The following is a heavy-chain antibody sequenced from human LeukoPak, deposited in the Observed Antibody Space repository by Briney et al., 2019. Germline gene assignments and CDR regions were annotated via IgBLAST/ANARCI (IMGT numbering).Heavy chain of an antibody. CDR3: AREAYYYDSNLYYSYFDY. V-gene: IGHV4-4*02. CDR2: IYHSGST. CDR1: GGSISSSNW. D-gene: IGHD3-22*01. J-gene: IGHJ4*02. Sequence: SGTLSLTCAVSGGSISSSNWWSWVRQPPGKGLEWIGEIYHSGSTNYNPSLKSRVTISVDTSKNQFSLKLSSVTAADTAVYYCAREAYYYDSNLYYSYFDYWGQGTLVTVSS.